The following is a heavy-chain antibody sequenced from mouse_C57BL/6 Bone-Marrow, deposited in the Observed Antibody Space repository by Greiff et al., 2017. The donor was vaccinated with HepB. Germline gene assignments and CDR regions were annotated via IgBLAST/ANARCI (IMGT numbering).Heavy chain of an antibody. Sequence: EVHLVESGPGLVKPSQSLSLTCSVTGYSITSGYYWNWIRQFPGNKLEWMGYISYDGSNNYNPSLKNRISITRDTSKNQFFLKLNSVTTEDTATYYCARAILDYWGQGTSVTVSS. CDR2: ISYDGSN. J-gene: IGHJ4*01. CDR3: ARAILDY. V-gene: IGHV3-6*01. CDR1: GYSITSGYY.